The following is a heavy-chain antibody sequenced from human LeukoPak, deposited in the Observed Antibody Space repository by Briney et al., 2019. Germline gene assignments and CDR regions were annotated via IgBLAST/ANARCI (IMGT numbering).Heavy chain of an antibody. CDR2: INPNSGGS. Sequence: GASVKVSCKASAYTFTVYYMHWERQAPGPGLEWMGWINPNSGGSNYAQMFQGRVAMTRETSISIACMELSRLRSDYTAVYYCASNWNYYYGMDVWWRGATVAVSS. D-gene: IGHD1-20*01. J-gene: IGHJ6*01. CDR1: AYTFTVYY. V-gene: IGHV1-2*02. CDR3: ASNWNYYYGMDV.